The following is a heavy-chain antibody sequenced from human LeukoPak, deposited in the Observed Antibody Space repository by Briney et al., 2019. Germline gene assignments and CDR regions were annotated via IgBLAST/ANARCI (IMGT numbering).Heavy chain of an antibody. Sequence: SQTLSLTCTVSGDSISSDGYSWTWIRQPPGKGLEWIGHISYSGNTYYTPSLKSRVTLSVDASKNQFSLNLTSVTAADTAIYYCARDFLRTASPDAFDFWGQGTMVTVSS. CDR2: ISYSGNT. V-gene: IGHV4-31*03. CDR1: GDSISSDGYS. D-gene: IGHD2-21*02. J-gene: IGHJ3*01. CDR3: ARDFLRTASPDAFDF.